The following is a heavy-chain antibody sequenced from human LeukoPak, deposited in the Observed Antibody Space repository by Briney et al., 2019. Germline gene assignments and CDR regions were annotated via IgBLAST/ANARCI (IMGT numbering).Heavy chain of an antibody. CDR3: ASLRTGDFDY. Sequence: PSETLSLTCTVSGYSISSGYYWGWIRQPPGKRLEWIGSIYHSGSTYYNPSLKSRLTISVDTSKNQFSLKLSSVTAADTAVYYCASLRTGDFDYWGQGALVTVSS. CDR1: GYSISSGYY. CDR2: IYHSGST. V-gene: IGHV4-38-2*02. J-gene: IGHJ4*02. D-gene: IGHD3-10*01.